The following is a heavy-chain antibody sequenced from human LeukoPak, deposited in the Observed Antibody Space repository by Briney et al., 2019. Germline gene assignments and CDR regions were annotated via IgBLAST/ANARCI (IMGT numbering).Heavy chain of an antibody. CDR2: INGDGSYT. V-gene: IGHV3-74*01. CDR1: EFTFSNYW. D-gene: IGHD1-26*01. J-gene: IGHJ4*02. Sequence: GGSLRLSCAASEFTFSNYWMNWVRQAPGKGLVWVSLINGDGSYTNYADSVKGRFTISRDDAKNTLYLQMNSLRAEDTAVYYCLRRVNSGTYYYYDYWGQGTLVSVSS. CDR3: LRRVNSGTYYYYDY.